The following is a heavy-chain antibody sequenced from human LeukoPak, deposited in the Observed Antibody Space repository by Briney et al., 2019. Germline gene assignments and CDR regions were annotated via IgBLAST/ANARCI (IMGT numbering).Heavy chain of an antibody. V-gene: IGHV3-23*01. CDR1: GFTLRSYS. Sequence: PGSSQRLPHAASGFTLRSYSMLWVRHAPAKGREGGSTNRYRGSDTYYADSVKGRHTISRDNSKHTLYLQMHTLISEDSGVYYCAEYGVGGSGYSPYYFDYWGQGTLVTVSS. CDR2: NRYRGSDT. J-gene: IGHJ4*02. D-gene: IGHD3-22*01. CDR3: AEYGVGGSGYSPYYFDY.